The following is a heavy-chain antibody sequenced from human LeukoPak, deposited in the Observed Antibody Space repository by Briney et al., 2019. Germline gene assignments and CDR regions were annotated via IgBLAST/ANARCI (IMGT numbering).Heavy chain of an antibody. V-gene: IGHV4-34*01. CDR3: ARGGWYSSSWSFDY. D-gene: IGHD6-13*01. CDR2: IHHSGST. Sequence: SETLSLTCAVYRGSFSGYYWSWIRQPPGKGLEWIGEIHHSGSTNYNPSLKSRVTISVDTSKNQFSLKLSSVTAADTAVYYCARGGWYSSSWSFDYWGQGTLVTVSS. J-gene: IGHJ4*02. CDR1: RGSFSGYY.